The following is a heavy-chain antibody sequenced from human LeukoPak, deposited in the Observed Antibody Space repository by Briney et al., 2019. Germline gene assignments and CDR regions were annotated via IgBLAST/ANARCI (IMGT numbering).Heavy chain of an antibody. J-gene: IGHJ4*02. Sequence: PGGSLRLSCAASGFTFSSYGMSWVRQAPGKGLEWVSAISGGGGSTYYADSVKGRFTISRGNSKNTLYLQMNSLRAEDTAVYYRAKLLYYYDSSQPYWGQGTLVTVSS. D-gene: IGHD3-22*01. CDR3: AKLLYYYDSSQPY. CDR1: GFTFSSYG. CDR2: ISGGGGST. V-gene: IGHV3-23*01.